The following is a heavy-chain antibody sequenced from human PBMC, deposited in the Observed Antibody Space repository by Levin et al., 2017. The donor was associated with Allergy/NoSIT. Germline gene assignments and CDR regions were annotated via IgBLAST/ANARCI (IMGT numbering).Heavy chain of an antibody. V-gene: IGHV4-30-4*01. CDR3: ARGYCGPRGCYDPNYYYDGLDV. J-gene: IGHJ6*02. CDR1: GGAISSGDNY. CDR2: TYSSEFT. Sequence: SETLSLTCTVSGGAISSGDNYWSWIRQPPGKGLEWIGYTYSSEFTFYSPSLQSRVTISVDTSKNQFSLNLSSVTAADTAVYYCARGYCGPRGCYDPNYYYDGLDVWGQGTTVTVSS. D-gene: IGHD2-2*01.